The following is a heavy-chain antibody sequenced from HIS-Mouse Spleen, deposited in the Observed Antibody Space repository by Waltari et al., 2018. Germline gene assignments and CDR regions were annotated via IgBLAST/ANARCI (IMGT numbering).Heavy chain of an antibody. CDR3: AREIPYISSWYDWYFDL. J-gene: IGHJ3*01. V-gene: IGHV1-2*02. CDR2: IKPKSGGT. D-gene: IGHD6-13*01. Sequence: QVQLVQSGAEVKKPGASVKVSCKASGYTFTGYYMHWVRQAPGQGLEWMGRIKPKSGGTNYAQKFKGRVTMTRDTSISTAYMELSRLRSDDTAVYYCAREIPYISSWYDWYFDLWGQGTMVTVSS. CDR1: GYTFTGYY.